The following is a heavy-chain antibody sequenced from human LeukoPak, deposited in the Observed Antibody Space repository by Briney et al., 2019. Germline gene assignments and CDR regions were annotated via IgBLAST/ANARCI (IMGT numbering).Heavy chain of an antibody. CDR3: GRDLGGRSGY. V-gene: IGHV3-74*01. J-gene: IGHJ4*02. Sequence: GGSLRLSCAVSGFTFRTYWMHWVRQVPGEGLVWVSRINEDGRITNYADSVRGRFTISRYNAKNTLYLQMNSLRAEDSAVYYCGRDLGGRSGYWGQGALVTVSS. D-gene: IGHD1-26*01. CDR2: INEDGRIT. CDR1: GFTFRTYW.